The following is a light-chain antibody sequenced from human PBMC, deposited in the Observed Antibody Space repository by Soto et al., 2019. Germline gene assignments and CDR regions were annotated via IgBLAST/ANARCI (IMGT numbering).Light chain of an antibody. CDR2: TAS. V-gene: IGKV1-39*01. CDR3: QQSYGTPPT. Sequence: DIQMTQSPSSLSASVGDRVSITCRASQNIRDSLNWYQQKPGKAPDLLIHTASSLQSGVPSRFSGSGAGTDFTLTISGLQREDFATYYCQQSYGTPPTFXQGTKADIK. CDR1: QNIRDS. J-gene: IGKJ1*01.